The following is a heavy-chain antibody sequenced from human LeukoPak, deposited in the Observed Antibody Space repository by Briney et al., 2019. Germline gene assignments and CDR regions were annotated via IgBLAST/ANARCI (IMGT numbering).Heavy chain of an antibody. J-gene: IGHJ4*02. Sequence: TSETLSLTCTVSGGSISSYYWSWIRQPPGKGLEWIGYIYYSGSTNYNPSLKSRVTISVDTSKNQFSLKLSSVTAADTAVYYCARVIALDDYDSSGYLDYWGQGTLVTVSS. V-gene: IGHV4-59*01. CDR2: IYYSGST. D-gene: IGHD3-22*01. CDR1: GGSISSYY. CDR3: ARVIALDDYDSSGYLDY.